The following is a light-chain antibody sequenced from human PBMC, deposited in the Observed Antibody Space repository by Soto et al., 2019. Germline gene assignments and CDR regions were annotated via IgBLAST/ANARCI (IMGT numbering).Light chain of an antibody. Sequence: QSVLTQPPSVSGAPGQRVTISCTGSSSNIVAGYDVHWYRQLPGTAPKLLIYGNSNRPSGVPDRFSGSKSGTSASLAITGLQAKDEADYYCQSYDSSLSGVVFGGGTKLTVL. V-gene: IGLV1-40*01. CDR1: SSNIVAGYD. CDR3: QSYDSSLSGVV. J-gene: IGLJ2*01. CDR2: GNS.